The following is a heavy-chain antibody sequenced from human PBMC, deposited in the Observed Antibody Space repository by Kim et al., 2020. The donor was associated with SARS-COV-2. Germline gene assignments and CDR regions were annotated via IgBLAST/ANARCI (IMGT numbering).Heavy chain of an antibody. J-gene: IGHJ5*02. V-gene: IGHV4-34*01. D-gene: IGHD6-19*01. Sequence: TNYNPSLKSRVTISVDTSKNQFSLKLSSVTAADTAVYYCARGAVAGFDPWGQGTLVTVSS. CDR3: ARGAVAGFDP. CDR2: T.